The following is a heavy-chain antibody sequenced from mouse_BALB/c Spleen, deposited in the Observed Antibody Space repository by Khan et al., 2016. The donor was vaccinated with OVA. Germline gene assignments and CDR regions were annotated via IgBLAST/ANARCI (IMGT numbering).Heavy chain of an antibody. J-gene: IGHJ3*01. Sequence: QVQLQQSGAELARPGASVKMSCKASGYTFTSYTIHWIKKRPGQGLEWIGYINPSNGYTNYNQKFKDKATLTTDKYSTTAYLQLSSLTSDDSAGYNCLRDGAYHRNDGWFAYWGQGTLVTVSA. V-gene: IGHV1-4*01. CDR2: INPSNGYT. D-gene: IGHD2-14*01. CDR3: LRDGAYHRNDGWFAY. CDR1: GYTFTSYT.